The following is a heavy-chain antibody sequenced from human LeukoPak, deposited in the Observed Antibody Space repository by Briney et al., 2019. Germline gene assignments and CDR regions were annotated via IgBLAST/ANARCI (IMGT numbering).Heavy chain of an antibody. D-gene: IGHD3-16*01. Sequence: PSETLSLTSAVYGGSFRGYYWSWIRQPPGKGLEWIGEINHSGSTNYNPSLKSRVTISVDTSKNQFSLKLSSVTAADTAVYYCARVPSWGALDYWGQGTLVTVSS. CDR2: INHSGST. J-gene: IGHJ4*02. CDR1: GGSFRGYY. CDR3: ARVPSWGALDY. V-gene: IGHV4-34*01.